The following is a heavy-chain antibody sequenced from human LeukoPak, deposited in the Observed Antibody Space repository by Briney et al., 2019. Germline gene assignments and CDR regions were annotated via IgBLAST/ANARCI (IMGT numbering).Heavy chain of an antibody. CDR3: AKENYGDYVAHYYCYYMDV. Sequence: GGSLRLSCAASGFTFSSYGMHWVRQAPGKGLEWVAVIWYDGSNKYYADSLKGRFTISRDNSKNTLYLQMNSLRAEDTAVYYCAKENYGDYVAHYYCYYMDVWGKGTNVSVSS. V-gene: IGHV3-33*06. D-gene: IGHD4-17*01. CDR2: IWYDGSNK. J-gene: IGHJ6*03. CDR1: GFTFSSYG.